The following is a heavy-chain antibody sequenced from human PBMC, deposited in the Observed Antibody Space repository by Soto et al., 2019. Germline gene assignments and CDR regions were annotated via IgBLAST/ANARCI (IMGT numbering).Heavy chain of an antibody. J-gene: IGHJ2*01. CDR1: GGSISSYF. CDR3: AYFNWYFDL. Sequence: QVQLQESGPGLVKPSETLSLTCTVSGGSISSYFWSWIRQPPGKGLEWIGYIYYTGSTNYNHSLKRRVTISVDTAKTQFSLQLSSVTAADTAVYYGAYFNWYFDLWGRGTLVTVSS. V-gene: IGHV4-59*01. CDR2: IYYTGST.